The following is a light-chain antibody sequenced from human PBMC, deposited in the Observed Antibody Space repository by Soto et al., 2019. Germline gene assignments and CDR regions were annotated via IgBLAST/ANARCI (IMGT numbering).Light chain of an antibody. J-gene: IGKJ1*01. V-gene: IGKV3-15*01. Sequence: EIVLTQSPGTLSLSPGERAALSCRASQSVVTNYLAWYQQKPGQAPRLLIYGASTRATGIPARFSGSGSGTEFTLTISSLQSEDFAVYYCQQYNNWPPTFGQGTKVDI. CDR1: QSVVTN. CDR3: QQYNNWPPT. CDR2: GAS.